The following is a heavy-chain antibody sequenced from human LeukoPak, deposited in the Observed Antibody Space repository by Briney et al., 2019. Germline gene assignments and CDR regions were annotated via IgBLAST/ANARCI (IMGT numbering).Heavy chain of an antibody. CDR2: IGPDGGDE. CDR1: GFVFSAYG. V-gene: IGHV3-30*02. CDR3: AKERGYYDNSGYLI. J-gene: IGHJ4*02. Sequence: PGGSLRLSCVASGFVFSAYGMHWVRQTPGKGLEWVTFIGPDGGDEYYTDSVRGRFTISRDNSRNTVHLQMNNLRPDDTAMYYCAKERGYYDNSGYLIWRQGTLVTVSS. D-gene: IGHD3-22*01.